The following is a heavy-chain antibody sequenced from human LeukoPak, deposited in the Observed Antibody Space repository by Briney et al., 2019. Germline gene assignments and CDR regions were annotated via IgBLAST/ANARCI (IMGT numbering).Heavy chain of an antibody. CDR1: GFTFSSYA. Sequence: PGGSLRLSCAASGFTFSSYAMHWVRQAPGKGLEWVAVISYDGSNKYYADSVKGRFTISRDNSKNTLYLQMNSLRAEDTAVYYCARAEGIGGYDGNPDFDYWGQGTLVTVSS. V-gene: IGHV3-30-3*01. CDR3: ARAEGIGGYDGNPDFDY. J-gene: IGHJ4*02. CDR2: ISYDGSNK. D-gene: IGHD5-12*01.